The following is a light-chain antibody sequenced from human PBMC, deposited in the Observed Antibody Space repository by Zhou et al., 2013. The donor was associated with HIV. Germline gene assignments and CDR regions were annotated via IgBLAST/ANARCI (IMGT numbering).Light chain of an antibody. CDR2: GAS. Sequence: DIQMTQSPSTLSAYVGDRVTITCRASQSISSYLAWYQQKSGKAPKLLIYGASTLHSGVPSRFSGSGSGTDFTLTISSLQPEDFATYYCQHTFTTPITFGGGTRVEIK. J-gene: IGKJ4*01. V-gene: IGKV1-39*01. CDR1: QSISSY. CDR3: QHTFTTPIT.